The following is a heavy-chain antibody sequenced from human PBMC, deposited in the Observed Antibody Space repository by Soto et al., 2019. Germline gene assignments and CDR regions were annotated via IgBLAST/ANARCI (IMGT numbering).Heavy chain of an antibody. J-gene: IGHJ6*02. V-gene: IGHV3-30-3*01. CDR3: ARDPSITMIVVVITKDYYYGMDV. CDR1: GFTFSSYA. Sequence: RLSCAASGFTFSSYAIHWVRQAPGKGLEWVAVISYDGSNKYYADSVKGRFTISRDNSKNTLYLQMNSLRAEDTAVYYCARDPSITMIVVVITKDYYYGMDVWGQGTTVTVSS. D-gene: IGHD3-22*01. CDR2: ISYDGSNK.